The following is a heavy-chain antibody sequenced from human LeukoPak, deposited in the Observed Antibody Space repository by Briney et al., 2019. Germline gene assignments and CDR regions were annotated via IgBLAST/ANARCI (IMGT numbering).Heavy chain of an antibody. CDR3: SVRGLIDGGGSYFDY. CDR2: IIPILDIT. V-gene: IGHV1-69*02. D-gene: IGHD3-10*01. CDR1: GGTFSSYT. Sequence: ASVKVSCKASGGTFSSYTISWVRQAPGQGLEWMGRIIPILDITNYAQKFQGRVTITADKSTSTAYMELSSPKSEDTAVYYCSVRGLIDGGGSYFDYWGQGTLVTVSS. J-gene: IGHJ4*02.